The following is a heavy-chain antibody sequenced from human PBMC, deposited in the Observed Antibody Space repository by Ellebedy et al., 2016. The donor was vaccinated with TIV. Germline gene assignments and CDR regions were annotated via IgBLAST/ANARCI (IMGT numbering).Heavy chain of an antibody. D-gene: IGHD6-13*01. CDR3: ARAVITADGIQPNFDY. CDR1: GYTFTRNA. V-gene: IGHV1-3*01. Sequence: ASVKVSCKASGYTFTRNATYCLRQAPGHSRQWIGWINAVNGNTKYLQKFQGRVTMTRDTSANTAYMELSSLRSEDTAVYYCARAVITADGIQPNFDYWGQGTLVTVSS. J-gene: IGHJ4*02. CDR2: INAVNGNT.